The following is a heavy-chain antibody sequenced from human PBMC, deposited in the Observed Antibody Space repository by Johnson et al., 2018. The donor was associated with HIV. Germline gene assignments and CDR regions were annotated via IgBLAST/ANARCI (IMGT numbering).Heavy chain of an antibody. D-gene: IGHD3-16*02. CDR3: AKDLETGDDYVWGSYQLGAFDI. J-gene: IGHJ3*02. V-gene: IGHV3-23*04. CDR2: ISGSGGST. Sequence: VQLVESGGGLVQPGGSLRLSCAASGFTFSSYAMSWVRQAPGKGLGWVSAISGSGGSTYYADSVKGRFTISRDTSKTTLYLQMNSLRAEDTAVYYCAKDLETGDDYVWGSYQLGAFDIWGQGTMVTVSS. CDR1: GFTFSSYA.